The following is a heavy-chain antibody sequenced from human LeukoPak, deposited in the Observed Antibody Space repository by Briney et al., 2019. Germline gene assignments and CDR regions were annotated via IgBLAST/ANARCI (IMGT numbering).Heavy chain of an antibody. J-gene: IGHJ5*02. V-gene: IGHV4-39*01. D-gene: IGHD4-17*01. CDR2: IYYSGST. Sequence: SGTLSLTCTVSGGSISSSSYYWGWIRQPPGKGLEWIGSIYYSGSTYYNPSLKSRVTISVDTSKNQFSLKLSAVTAADTAVYYCARPVYGDGGWFDPWVQGTLVTVSS. CDR1: GGSISSSSYY. CDR3: ARPVYGDGGWFDP.